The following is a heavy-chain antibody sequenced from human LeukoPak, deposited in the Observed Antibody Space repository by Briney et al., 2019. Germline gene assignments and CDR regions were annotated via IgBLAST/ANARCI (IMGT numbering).Heavy chain of an antibody. CDR2: ISSSSSTI. V-gene: IGHV3-48*04. Sequence: SGGSLRLSCAASGFTVSSNYMSWVRQAPGKGLEWVSYISSSSSTIYYADSVKGRFTISRDNAKNSLYLQMNSLRAEDTAVYYCARGYGADAFDIWGQGTMVTVSS. D-gene: IGHD5-18*01. J-gene: IGHJ3*02. CDR3: ARGYGADAFDI. CDR1: GFTVSSNY.